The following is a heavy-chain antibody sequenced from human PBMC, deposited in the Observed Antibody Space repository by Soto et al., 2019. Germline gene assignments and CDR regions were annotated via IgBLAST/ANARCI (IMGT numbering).Heavy chain of an antibody. CDR2: ITYDGTYS. Sequence: EQLVESGGGVVQPGRSLRLSCVGSGFDFRHFGMHWVRQAPGKGLEWVALITYDGTYSHYADVVKGRFTIARDDDTATVSIQMDNLTPEDTALYYCARARGRSNWVNYYGLDVWGQGTTVTVSS. CDR1: GFDFRHFG. V-gene: IGHV3-30*03. CDR3: ARARGRSNWVNYYGLDV. J-gene: IGHJ6*02. D-gene: IGHD1-1*01.